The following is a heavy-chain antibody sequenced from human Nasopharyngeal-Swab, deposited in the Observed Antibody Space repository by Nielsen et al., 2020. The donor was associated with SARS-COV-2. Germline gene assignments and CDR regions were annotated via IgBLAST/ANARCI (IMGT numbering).Heavy chain of an antibody. Sequence: WIRQPPGKGLEWIGTVHYDGSTYYSPSLKSRVTTSVDTSKNQFSLRLSSVTAADTAIHYCASPFILDGYNYFGLDVWGQGTAVTVSS. D-gene: IGHD5-24*01. CDR3: ASPFILDGYNYFGLDV. CDR2: VHYDGST. V-gene: IGHV4-39*01. J-gene: IGHJ6*02.